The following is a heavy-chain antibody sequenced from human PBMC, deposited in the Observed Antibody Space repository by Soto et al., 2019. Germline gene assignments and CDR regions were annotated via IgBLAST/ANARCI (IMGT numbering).Heavy chain of an antibody. J-gene: IGHJ4*02. CDR3: AQGSGWLQDVDY. CDR2: ISGNGGST. CDR1: GFTFNDNP. D-gene: IGHD5-12*01. V-gene: IGHV3-64D*08. Sequence: EVQLVESGGGLVQPGGSLRLSCSASGFTFNDNPMYWVRQAPGKGLEYVSLISGNGGSTHYADSVKGRFSISRDKSKNTLYLQMSSLRAEDTAVYYWAQGSGWLQDVDYWGQGTLVPVSS.